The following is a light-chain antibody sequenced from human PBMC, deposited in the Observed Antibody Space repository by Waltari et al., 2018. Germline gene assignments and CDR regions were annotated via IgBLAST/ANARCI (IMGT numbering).Light chain of an antibody. J-gene: IGLJ2*01. V-gene: IGLV2-11*01. CDR1: SSDVGGSNY. CDR3: CSYAGSYTFL. CDR2: DGS. Sequence: QSALTQPRPVPRSPGQSGTNSCPGTSSDVGGSNYLSRYQQHPGKAPKLMLYDGSKRPAGVLDRFTGSKSGNTASLTISGVQAEDEADYYGCSYAGSYTFLFGGGTKRTVL.